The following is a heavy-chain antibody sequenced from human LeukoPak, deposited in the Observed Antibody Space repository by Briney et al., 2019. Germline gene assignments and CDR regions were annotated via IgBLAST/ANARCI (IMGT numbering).Heavy chain of an antibody. V-gene: IGHV1-69*13. D-gene: IGHD5-18*01. J-gene: IGHJ4*02. CDR3: ARGGLGYSYHGSADY. Sequence: SVKVSCKASGGTFSSYAISWVRQAPGQGLEWMGGIIPIFGTANYAQKFQGRVTITADESTSTAYMELSSLRSEDTAVYYCARGGLGYSYHGSADYWGQGTLVTVSS. CDR2: IIPIFGTA. CDR1: GGTFSSYA.